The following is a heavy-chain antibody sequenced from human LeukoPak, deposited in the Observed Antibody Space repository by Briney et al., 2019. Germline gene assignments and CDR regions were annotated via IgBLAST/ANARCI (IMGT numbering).Heavy chain of an antibody. Sequence: PGGSLRLSCAASGFTFSSYAIHWVRQAPGKGLEWVALISYDGSNKYYADSVKGRFTISRDKSKNTLYLQMNSLRAEDTAVYYCAREGFSRGCYQYYYMDVWGKGTTVTVSS. J-gene: IGHJ6*03. CDR1: GFTFSSYA. D-gene: IGHD6-13*01. V-gene: IGHV3-30*04. CDR3: AREGFSRGCYQYYYMDV. CDR2: ISYDGSNK.